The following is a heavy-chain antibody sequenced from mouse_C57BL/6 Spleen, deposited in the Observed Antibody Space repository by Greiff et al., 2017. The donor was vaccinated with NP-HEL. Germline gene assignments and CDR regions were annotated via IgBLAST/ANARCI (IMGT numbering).Heavy chain of an antibody. CDR1: GYTFPSYW. Sequence: VKQSCKASGYTFPSYWMQWVKQRPGQGLEWIGEIDPSDSYTNYNQKFKGKATLTVDTSSSTAYMQLSSLTSEDSAVYYCARRGGPYFDYWGQGTTLTVSS. CDR2: IDPSDSYT. V-gene: IGHV1-50*01. J-gene: IGHJ2*01. CDR3: ARRGGPYFDY.